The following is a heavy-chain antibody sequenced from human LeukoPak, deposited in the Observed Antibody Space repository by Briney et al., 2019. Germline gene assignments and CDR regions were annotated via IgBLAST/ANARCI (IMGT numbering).Heavy chain of an antibody. CDR1: GFTFSSYA. CDR3: ASSYDFWSGGDHYYFDY. Sequence: GGSLRLSCAASGFTFSSYAMHWVRQAPGKGLEWVSSISSSSSYIYYADSVKGRFTISRDNAKNSLYLQMNSLRAEDTAVYYCASSYDFWSGGDHYYFDYWGQGTLVTVSS. J-gene: IGHJ4*02. V-gene: IGHV3-21*01. D-gene: IGHD3-3*01. CDR2: ISSSSSYI.